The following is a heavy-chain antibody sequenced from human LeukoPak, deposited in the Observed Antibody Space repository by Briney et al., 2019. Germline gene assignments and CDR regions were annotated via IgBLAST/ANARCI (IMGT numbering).Heavy chain of an antibody. J-gene: IGHJ5*02. V-gene: IGHV1-2*02. D-gene: IGHD3-22*01. CDR3: ARARRITMIVVANNWFDP. Sequence: ASVKVSCKASEYTFTGYYMHWVRQAPGQGLEWMGWINPNSGGTNYAQKFQGRVTMTRDTSISTAYMELSRLRSDDTAVYYCARARRITMIVVANNWFDPWGQGTLVTVSS. CDR2: INPNSGGT. CDR1: EYTFTGYY.